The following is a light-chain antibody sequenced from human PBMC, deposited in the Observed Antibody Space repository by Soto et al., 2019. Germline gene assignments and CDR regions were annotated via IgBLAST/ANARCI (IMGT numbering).Light chain of an antibody. Sequence: EIVLTQSPATLSLSPGERATLSCRASQSVISYLAWYQQKPGQAPRLLIYDASNRATGIPARFSGSGSGADITLTFASLEPEDFAVYYCQQRSNGPWTFGQGTKVEIK. CDR1: QSVISY. J-gene: IGKJ1*01. V-gene: IGKV3-11*01. CDR2: DAS. CDR3: QQRSNGPWT.